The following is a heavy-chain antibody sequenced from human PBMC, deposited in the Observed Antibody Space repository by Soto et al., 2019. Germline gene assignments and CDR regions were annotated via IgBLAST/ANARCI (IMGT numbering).Heavy chain of an antibody. CDR1: GYTFSNYG. V-gene: IGHV1-18*01. CDR2: ISAYDGNT. D-gene: IGHD6-19*01. CDR3: ARKPPRSGWDYGRDV. Sequence: QVQLVQSGAEVKKPGASMRISCKASGYTFSNYGISWVRQATGQGLEWMGWISAYDGNTKYAQKLQGRVTMTTDTSTSTAYMELRSLRPDDTAVYYCARKPPRSGWDYGRDVWGQGTTVTVSS. J-gene: IGHJ6*02.